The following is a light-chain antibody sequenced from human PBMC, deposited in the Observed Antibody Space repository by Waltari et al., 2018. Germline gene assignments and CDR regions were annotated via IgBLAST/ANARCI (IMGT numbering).Light chain of an antibody. CDR2: RSD. CDR1: ASNIGGNL. Sequence: QSVLTQPPSASGTPGQRVTISCSGSASNIGGNLVNWYQQLPGKAPKLRTYRSDLRPSGVPDRFAVAKSGTSASLAISGLQSEDEADYFCASWDDSLNGHWVFGGGTKVTVL. V-gene: IGLV1-44*01. J-gene: IGLJ3*02. CDR3: ASWDDSLNGHWV.